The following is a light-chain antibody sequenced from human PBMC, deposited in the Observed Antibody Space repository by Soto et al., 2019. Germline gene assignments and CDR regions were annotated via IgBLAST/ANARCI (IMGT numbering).Light chain of an antibody. V-gene: IGLV2-14*01. CDR2: EVS. Sequence: QSAPTQPASVSGSPGQSITISCTGTSSDVGGYTYVSWYQQHPGKAPKLMIYEVSNRPSGVSNRFSGSKSGNTASLTISGLQAEDEADYYCSSYTSSSTLVFGTGTKLTVL. CDR3: SSYTSSSTLV. CDR1: SSDVGGYTY. J-gene: IGLJ1*01.